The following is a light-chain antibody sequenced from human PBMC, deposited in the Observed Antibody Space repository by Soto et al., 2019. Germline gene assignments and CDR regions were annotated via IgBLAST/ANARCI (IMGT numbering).Light chain of an antibody. CDR1: SSNIGNNF. CDR2: END. V-gene: IGLV1-51*02. J-gene: IGLJ2*01. Sequence: QSVLTQPPSVSAAPGQRVTISCSGSSSNIGNNFVSWYQQLPGTAPKLLIYENDKRPSEIPDRFSGSKSGTSATLAISGLQTGDEADHYCVAWDTSLSAGGVVFGGGTQLTVL. CDR3: VAWDTSLSAGGVV.